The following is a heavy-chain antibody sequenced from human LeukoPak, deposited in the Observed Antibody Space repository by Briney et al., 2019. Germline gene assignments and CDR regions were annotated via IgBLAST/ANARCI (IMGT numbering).Heavy chain of an antibody. Sequence: GGPRGLSLAPPGDPFPNVWMSGARQPPGKGLEWVGRIKSKTAGGAIDYAAPVKGRFTISRDDSKNTLYLQMNALKTDDTGVYYCATDRGPIVNCWGQGTLVTVSS. CDR1: GDPFPNVW. D-gene: IGHD3-10*01. CDR2: IKSKTAGGAI. J-gene: IGHJ4*02. V-gene: IGHV3-15*01. CDR3: ATDRGPIVNC.